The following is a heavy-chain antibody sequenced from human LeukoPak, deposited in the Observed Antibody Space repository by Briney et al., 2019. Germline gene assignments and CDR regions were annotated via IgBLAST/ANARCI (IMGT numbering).Heavy chain of an antibody. CDR1: GYSFTSYW. Sequence: GESLKISCKGSGYSFTSYWIGWVRQMPGKGLEWMGIIYPGDSDTRYSPSFQGQVTISADKSISTAYLQWSSLKASDTAMYYCARLGRVTRAAYCFDYWGQGTLVTVSS. CDR3: ARLGRVTRAAYCFDY. V-gene: IGHV5-51*01. CDR2: IYPGDSDT. D-gene: IGHD4-17*01. J-gene: IGHJ4*02.